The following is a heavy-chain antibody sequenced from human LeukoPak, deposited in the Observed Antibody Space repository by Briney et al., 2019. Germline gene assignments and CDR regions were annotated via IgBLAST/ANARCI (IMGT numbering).Heavy chain of an antibody. V-gene: IGHV3-64*01. CDR1: GFTFSSYA. CDR3: AKNHDFWSGYFDY. CDR2: ISSNGGST. J-gene: IGHJ4*02. D-gene: IGHD3-3*01. Sequence: GGSLRLSCAASGFTFSSYAMHWVRQAPGKGLEYVSAISSNGGSTYYANSVKGRFTISRDSSKNTLYLQMNSLRAEDTAVYYCAKNHDFWSGYFDYWGQGTLVTVSS.